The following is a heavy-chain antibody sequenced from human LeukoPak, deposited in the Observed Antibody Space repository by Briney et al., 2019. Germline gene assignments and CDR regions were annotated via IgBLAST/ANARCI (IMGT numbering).Heavy chain of an antibody. CDR1: GFTFSSYA. J-gene: IGHJ4*02. CDR3: AKTSRAYSNYDSPFDY. D-gene: IGHD5-12*01. CDR2: ISGSGGST. Sequence: SGGSLRLPCAASGFTFSSYAMSWVRQAPGKGLEWVSGISGSGGSTYYADSEKGRFTISRDNSKNTLYLQMTSLRAEDTAVYYCAKTSRAYSNYDSPFDYWGQGTLVTVSS. V-gene: IGHV3-23*01.